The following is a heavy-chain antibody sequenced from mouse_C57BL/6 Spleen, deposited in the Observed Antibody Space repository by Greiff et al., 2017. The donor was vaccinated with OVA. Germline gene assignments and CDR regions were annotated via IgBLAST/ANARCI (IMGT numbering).Heavy chain of an antibody. V-gene: IGHV1-69*01. D-gene: IGHD1-1*01. CDR2: IDPSDSYT. J-gene: IGHJ2*01. CDR3: ARGGYITTVVDY. Sequence: QVQLQQPGAELVMPGASVKLSCKASGYTFTSYWMHWVKQRPGQGLEWIGEIDPSDSYTNYNQKFKGKSTLTVDKSSSTAYMQLSSLTSEDSAVYYCARGGYITTVVDYWGQGTTLTVSS. CDR1: GYTFTSYW.